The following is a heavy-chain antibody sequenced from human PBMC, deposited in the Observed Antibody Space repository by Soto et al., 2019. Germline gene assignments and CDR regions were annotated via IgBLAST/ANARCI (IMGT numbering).Heavy chain of an antibody. D-gene: IGHD1-1*01. V-gene: IGHV3-30*18. CDR1: GFTFSSYG. J-gene: IGHJ4*02. CDR3: AKDRLGPPGSGTLDY. CDR2: ISYDGSNK. Sequence: EGSLRLSCAASGFTFSSYGMHWVRQAPGKGLEWVAVISYDGSNKYYADSVKGRFTISRDNSKNTLYLQMNSLRAEDTAVYYFAKDRLGPPGSGTLDYWGQGTLVTVSS.